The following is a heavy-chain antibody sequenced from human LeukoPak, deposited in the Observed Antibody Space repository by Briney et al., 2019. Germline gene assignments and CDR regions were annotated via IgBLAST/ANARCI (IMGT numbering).Heavy chain of an antibody. CDR2: ITNGNGGT. D-gene: IGHD1-14*01. V-gene: IGHV3-23*01. J-gene: IGHJ4*02. CDR3: AKGYRYFES. Sequence: GGSLRLSCACSGFTPANYNMRWVRQAPGRGLEWVSTITNGNGGTYYPDSVRGRVTISRDNSKNTAYLLMTRLRAEDTAIYYCAKGYRYFESWGPGTLVTVSS. CDR1: GFTPANYN.